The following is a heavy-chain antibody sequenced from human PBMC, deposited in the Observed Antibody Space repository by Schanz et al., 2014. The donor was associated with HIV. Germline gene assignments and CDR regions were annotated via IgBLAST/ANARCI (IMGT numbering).Heavy chain of an antibody. D-gene: IGHD2-2*01. CDR3: TRSRYELHWLDS. CDR2: IKPNSGDT. V-gene: IGHV1-2*02. CDR1: GYTFISYD. Sequence: QVQLVQSGAEVKKPGASVKVSCKASGYTFISYDINWVRQAPGQGLEWMGYIKPNSGDTYYARKFKGRVTMTRDTSITSASLELSRLRSDDTAVYYCTRSRYELHWLDSWGQGTLVTVSS. J-gene: IGHJ5*01.